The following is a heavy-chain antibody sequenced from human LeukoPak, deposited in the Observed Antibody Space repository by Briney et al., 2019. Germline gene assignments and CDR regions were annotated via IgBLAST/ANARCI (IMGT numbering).Heavy chain of an antibody. CDR1: GFTFSSYS. Sequence: GGSLRLSRAASGFTFSSYSMNWVRQAPGKGLEWGSYISSASGSIYYADSVKGRFTISRDNAKNSLFLQMNSLRAEDTAVYYCARLPAYCSTTSCYHDYWGQGTLVTVSS. D-gene: IGHD2-2*01. V-gene: IGHV3-48*04. CDR2: ISSASGSI. J-gene: IGHJ4*02. CDR3: ARLPAYCSTTSCYHDY.